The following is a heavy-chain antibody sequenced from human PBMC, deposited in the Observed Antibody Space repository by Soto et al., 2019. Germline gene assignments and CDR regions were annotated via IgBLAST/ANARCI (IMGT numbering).Heavy chain of an antibody. J-gene: IGHJ4*02. CDR3: ARVGGAHTFETYYYDSSGYYYQSPTGPFDY. CDR2: IYYSGST. V-gene: IGHV4-59*01. Sequence: SETLSLTCTVSGGSISSYYWSWIRQPPGKGLEWIGYIYYSGSTNYNPSLKSRVTISVDTSKNQFSLKLSSVTAADTAVYYCARVGGAHTFETYYYDSSGYYYQSPTGPFDYWGQGTLVTVSS. D-gene: IGHD3-22*01. CDR1: GGSISSYY.